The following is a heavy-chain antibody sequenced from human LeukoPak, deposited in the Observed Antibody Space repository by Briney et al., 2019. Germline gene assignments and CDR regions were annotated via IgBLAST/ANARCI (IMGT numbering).Heavy chain of an antibody. CDR3: AKGEYYDSSGQPLDY. J-gene: IGHJ4*02. D-gene: IGHD3-22*01. V-gene: IGHV3-23*01. CDR1: GFTFSSYA. Sequence: GGPLRLSCAASGFTFSSYAMSWVRQAPGKGLEWVSAISGSGGSTYYADSVKGRFTISRDNSKNTLYLQMNSLRAEDTAVYYCAKGEYYDSSGQPLDYWGQGTLVTVSS. CDR2: ISGSGGST.